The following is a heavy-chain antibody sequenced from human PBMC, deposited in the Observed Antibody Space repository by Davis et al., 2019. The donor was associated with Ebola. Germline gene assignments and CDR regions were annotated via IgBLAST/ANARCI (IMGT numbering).Heavy chain of an antibody. Sequence: PGGSLRLSCTASGFTFSNHGMHWVRQAPGKGLEWVAVIWYDGGNKYYAESVQGRFTISRDNSKSTLYLQMNSLRAEDTAVYYCAKDPPGGDYLDHWGQGTLVTVSS. D-gene: IGHD3-16*01. CDR1: GFTFSNHG. V-gene: IGHV3-33*06. J-gene: IGHJ4*02. CDR2: IWYDGGNK. CDR3: AKDPPGGDYLDH.